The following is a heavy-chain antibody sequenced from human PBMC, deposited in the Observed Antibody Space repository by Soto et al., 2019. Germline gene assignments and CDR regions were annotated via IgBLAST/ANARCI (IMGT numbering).Heavy chain of an antibody. D-gene: IGHD3-22*01. J-gene: IGHJ4*02. CDR2: INAASGYT. Sequence: ASVKVSCKASGYTFISYAIYWMRQAPGQRLEWMGWINAASGYTKFSQKFQGRVTITRDTSASTVYMELSSLTSEDTAVYFCAREWYDFDSSGFEYWGQGTLVTVSS. V-gene: IGHV1-3*01. CDR3: AREWYDFDSSGFEY. CDR1: GYTFISYA.